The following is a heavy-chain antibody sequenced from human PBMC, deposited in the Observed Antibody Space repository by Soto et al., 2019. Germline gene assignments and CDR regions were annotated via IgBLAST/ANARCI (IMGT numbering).Heavy chain of an antibody. J-gene: IGHJ6*02. CDR3: ARDLGYCSSTSCYTTFLYYYGMDV. Sequence: SVKVSCKASGGTFSSYAISWVRQAPGQGLEWMGGIIPIFGTANYAQKFQGRVTITADESTSTAYMELSSLRSEDTAVYYCARDLGYCSSTSCYTTFLYYYGMDVWGQGTTVTVSS. V-gene: IGHV1-69*13. CDR2: IIPIFGTA. D-gene: IGHD2-2*02. CDR1: GGTFSSYA.